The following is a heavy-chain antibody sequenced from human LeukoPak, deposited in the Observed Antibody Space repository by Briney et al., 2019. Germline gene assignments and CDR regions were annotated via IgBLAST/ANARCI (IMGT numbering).Heavy chain of an antibody. Sequence: ASVKVSCKASGYTFTSYYMHWVRQAPGQGLEWMGIINPSGGSTSYAQKFQGRVTMTRDTSTSTAYMELRSLRSDDTAVYYCARVITIFGVVSNLDYWGQGTLVTVSS. J-gene: IGHJ4*02. CDR3: ARVITIFGVVSNLDY. CDR2: INPSGGST. D-gene: IGHD3-3*01. V-gene: IGHV1-46*01. CDR1: GYTFTSYY.